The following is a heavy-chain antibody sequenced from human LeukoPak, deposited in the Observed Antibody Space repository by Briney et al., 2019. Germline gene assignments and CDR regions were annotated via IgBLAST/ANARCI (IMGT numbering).Heavy chain of an antibody. V-gene: IGHV3-23*01. CDR3: AKLFGSRREPDYYFYMDV. Sequence: GGSLRLSCAASGFTFSSYGMSWVRQAPGKGLEWVSGISGSGHSTYYADSVRGRFTVSRDNSKNIMYLVMDSLRAEDTAEYYCAKLFGSRREPDYYFYMDVWGKGTTVTVSS. CDR2: ISGSGHST. CDR1: GFTFSSYG. J-gene: IGHJ6*03. D-gene: IGHD1-26*01.